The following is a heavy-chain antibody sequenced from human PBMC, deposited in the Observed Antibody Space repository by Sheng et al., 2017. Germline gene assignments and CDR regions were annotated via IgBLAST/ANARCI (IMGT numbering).Heavy chain of an antibody. V-gene: IGHV1-2*02. CDR3: ARALGDDIVVVPAAFDY. Sequence: QVQLVQSGAEVKKPGASVKVSCKASGYTFTGYYMHWVRQAPGQGLEWMGWINPNSGGTNYAQKFQGRVTMTRDTSISTAYMELSRLRSDDTAVYYCARALGDDIVVVPAAFDYWGQGTLVTVSS. J-gene: IGHJ4*02. D-gene: IGHD2-2*01. CDR2: INPNSGGT. CDR1: GYTFTGYY.